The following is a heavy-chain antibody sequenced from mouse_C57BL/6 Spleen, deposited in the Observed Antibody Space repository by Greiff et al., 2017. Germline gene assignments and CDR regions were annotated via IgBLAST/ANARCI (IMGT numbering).Heavy chain of an antibody. J-gene: IGHJ3*01. CDR1: GYAFSSYW. V-gene: IGHV1-80*01. Sequence: QVHVKQSGAELVKPGASVKISCKASGYAFSSYWMNWVKQRPGKGLEWIGQIYPGDGDTNYNGKFKGKATLTADKSSSTAYMQLSSLTSEDSAVYFCARGDSSGPFAYWGQGTLVTVSA. D-gene: IGHD3-2*02. CDR3: ARGDSSGPFAY. CDR2: IYPGDGDT.